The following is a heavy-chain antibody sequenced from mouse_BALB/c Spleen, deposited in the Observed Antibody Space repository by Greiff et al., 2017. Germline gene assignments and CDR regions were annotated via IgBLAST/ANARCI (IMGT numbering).Heavy chain of an antibody. J-gene: IGHJ2*01. Sequence: QVQLQQSGAELARPGASVKLSCTVSGYTFTSYWMQWVKQRPGQGLEWIGAIYPGDGDTRYTQKFKGKATLTADKSSSTAYMQLSSLASEDSAIDYCAREGISTALLDYWGQGTTLTVSS. CDR3: AREGISTALLDY. V-gene: IGHV1-87*01. CDR1: GYTFTSYW. CDR2: IYPGDGDT. D-gene: IGHD1-2*01.